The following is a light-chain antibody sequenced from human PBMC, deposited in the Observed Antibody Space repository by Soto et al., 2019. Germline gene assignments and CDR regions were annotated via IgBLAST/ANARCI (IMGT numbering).Light chain of an antibody. CDR1: QDIHIY. V-gene: IGKV1-33*01. J-gene: IGKJ5*01. CDR2: DAS. CDR3: QQYDILPIT. Sequence: DIQMTQSPSSLFASVGDRVTITCQATQDIHIYLNWYQQKPGKAPNLLIYDASNLEIGVPSRFSGSGSGTHFTFTISRLQTEDIGTYYCQQYDILPITFGRGTRLEIK.